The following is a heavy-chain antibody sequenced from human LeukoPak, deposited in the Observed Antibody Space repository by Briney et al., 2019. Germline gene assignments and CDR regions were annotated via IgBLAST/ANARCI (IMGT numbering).Heavy chain of an antibody. J-gene: IGHJ5*02. CDR3: ARGRDTAMGQDNWFDP. Sequence: GASVKVSCKASGYTFTSYYMHWVRQAPGQGLEWMGIINPSGGSTSYAQKFQGRVTMTRDTSTSTVYMELSSLRSEDTAVYYCARGRDTAMGQDNWFDPWGRGTLVTVSS. CDR1: GYTFTSYY. V-gene: IGHV1-46*01. D-gene: IGHD5-18*01. CDR2: INPSGGST.